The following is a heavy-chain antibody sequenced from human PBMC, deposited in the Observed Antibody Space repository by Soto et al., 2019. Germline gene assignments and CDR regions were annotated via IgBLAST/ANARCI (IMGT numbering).Heavy chain of an antibody. V-gene: IGHV3-21*01. J-gene: IGHJ4*02. CDR2: ISSSSYI. CDR3: ARVGPGPANFDY. Sequence: GASVKVSCKVSGYTLTDLAMNWVRQAPGKGLEWVSSISSSSYIYYADSVKGRFTISRDNAKNSLYLQMNSLRAEDTAVYYCARVGPGPANFDYWGQGTLVTVSS. CDR1: GYTLTDLA.